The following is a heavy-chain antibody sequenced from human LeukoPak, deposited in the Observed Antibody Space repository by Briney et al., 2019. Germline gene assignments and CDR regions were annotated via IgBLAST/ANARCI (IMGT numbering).Heavy chain of an antibody. CDR3: AQDRAYIQFYF. CDR2: IKLDGSEK. CDR1: GFTFSSYW. Sequence: GGSLRLSCAASGFTFSSYWMSWVRQAPGKGLEWVANIKLDGSEKYYVDSVKGRFTISRDNAKKSLYLQMNSLRAEDTALYYCAQDRAYIQFYFWGQGTLVTVSS. J-gene: IGHJ4*02. D-gene: IGHD5-18*01. V-gene: IGHV3-7*03.